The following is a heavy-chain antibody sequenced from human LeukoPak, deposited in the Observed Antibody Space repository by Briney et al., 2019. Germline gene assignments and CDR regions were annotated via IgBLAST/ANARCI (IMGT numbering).Heavy chain of an antibody. V-gene: IGHV1-2*02. CDR1: GYTFTRYY. J-gene: IGHJ4*02. CDR2: MNPNSGGT. CDR3: ASGHTAMAIDY. D-gene: IGHD5-18*01. Sequence: ASVKVSCKASGYTFTRYYMHWVRQAPGQGLEWMGWMNPNSGGTNYAQKFQGRVTMNRDRANGTAYMELSRLRSDDTAVYYCASGHTAMAIDYWGQGTLVTVSS.